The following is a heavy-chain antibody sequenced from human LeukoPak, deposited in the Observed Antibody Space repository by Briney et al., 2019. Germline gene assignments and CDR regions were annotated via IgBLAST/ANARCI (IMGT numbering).Heavy chain of an antibody. CDR1: GYSFTGHY. J-gene: IGHJ4*02. V-gene: IGHV1-18*04. Sequence: ASVKVSCKASGYSFTGHYMHWVRQAPGQGLEWMGWISAYNGNTNYAQKLQGRVTMTTDTSTSTAYMELRSLRSDDTAVYYCARGVRWELQHFDYWGQGTLVTVSS. CDR2: ISAYNGNT. D-gene: IGHD1-26*01. CDR3: ARGVRWELQHFDY.